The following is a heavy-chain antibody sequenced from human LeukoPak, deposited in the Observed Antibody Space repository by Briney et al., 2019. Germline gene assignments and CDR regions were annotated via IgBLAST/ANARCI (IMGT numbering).Heavy chain of an antibody. CDR3: ARARAAAAFDAFDI. D-gene: IGHD6-13*01. Sequence: ASVKVSCKASGYTFTSYDINWVRQATGQGLEWMGWMNPNSGNTGYAQKFQGRVTITRNTSISTAYMELSSLRSEDTAVYYCARARAAAAFDAFDIWGQGTMVTVSS. V-gene: IGHV1-8*01. CDR1: GYTFTSYD. CDR2: MNPNSGNT. J-gene: IGHJ3*02.